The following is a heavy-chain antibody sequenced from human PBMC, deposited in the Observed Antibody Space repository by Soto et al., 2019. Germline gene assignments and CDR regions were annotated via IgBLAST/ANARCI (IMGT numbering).Heavy chain of an antibody. CDR3: ARDLGLELQGVLGY. D-gene: IGHD1-7*01. CDR1: GCTFGIYA. Sequence: PGVTLRLSCAASGCTFGIYAIHWVRKAPSKGLEWVGVITYDGADRNYSDSRKGRFTTSRDKTKNTLYLQMNSLRAEDTAVYYCARDLGLELQGVLGYWGRGSLVTVSS. CDR2: ITYDGADR. V-gene: IGHV3-30-3*01. J-gene: IGHJ4*02.